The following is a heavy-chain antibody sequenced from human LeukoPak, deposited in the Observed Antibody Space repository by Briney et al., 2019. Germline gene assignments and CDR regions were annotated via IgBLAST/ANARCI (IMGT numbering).Heavy chain of an antibody. J-gene: IGHJ3*02. CDR3: AGTIFGVAKDAFDI. D-gene: IGHD3-3*01. V-gene: IGHV4-39*07. CDR1: GGSISSSSYY. CDR2: IYYSGST. Sequence: SETLSLTCTVSGGSISSSSYYWGWIRQPPGKGLEWIGSIYYSGSTNYNPSLKSRVTISVDTSKNQFSLKLSSVTAADTAVYYCAGTIFGVAKDAFDIWGQGTMVTVSS.